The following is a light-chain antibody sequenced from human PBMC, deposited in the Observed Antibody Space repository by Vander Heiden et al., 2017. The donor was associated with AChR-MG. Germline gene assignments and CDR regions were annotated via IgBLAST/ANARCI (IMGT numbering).Light chain of an antibody. J-gene: IGKJ1*01. CDR2: AAS. CDR3: QQSYSTPLWT. V-gene: IGKV1-39*01. CDR1: QSISSY. Sequence: IQMTQSPSSLSASVGDRVTITCRARQSISSYLNWYQQKPGKAPKLLIYAASSLQSGVPSRFSGSGSGTDFTLTISSLQPEDFATYYCQQSYSTPLWTFGQGTKVEIK.